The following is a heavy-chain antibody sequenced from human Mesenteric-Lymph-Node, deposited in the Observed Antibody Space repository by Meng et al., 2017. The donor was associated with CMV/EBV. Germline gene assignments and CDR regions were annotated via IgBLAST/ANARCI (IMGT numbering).Heavy chain of an antibody. CDR1: GFTFSSYW. CDR2: INSDGSST. D-gene: IGHD3-9*01. V-gene: IGHV3-74*01. CDR3: ARDHDLDWDY. J-gene: IGHJ4*02. Sequence: GESLKISCAASGFTFSSYWMHWIRQAPGKGLVWVLPINSDGSSTSYADSVKGRFTISRDNAKNTLYLQMNSLRAEDTAVYYCARDHDLDWDYWGQGTLVTVSS.